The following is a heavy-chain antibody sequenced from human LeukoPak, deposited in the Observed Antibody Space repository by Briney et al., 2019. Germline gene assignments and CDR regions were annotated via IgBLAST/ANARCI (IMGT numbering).Heavy chain of an antibody. CDR3: ARSLVGATGDWFDP. V-gene: IGHV1-69*05. J-gene: IGHJ5*02. Sequence: SVKVSCKASGGTFSSYAISLVRQAPGQGLEWMGRIIPIFGTANYAQKFQGRVTITTDESTSTAYMELSSLRSEDTAVYHCARSLVGATGDWFDPWGQGTLVTVSS. CDR1: GGTFSSYA. D-gene: IGHD1-26*01. CDR2: IIPIFGTA.